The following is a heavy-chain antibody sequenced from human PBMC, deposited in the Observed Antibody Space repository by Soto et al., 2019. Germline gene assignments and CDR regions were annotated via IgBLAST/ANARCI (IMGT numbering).Heavy chain of an antibody. CDR1: GGSMSGYY. V-gene: IGHV4-4*07. CDR3: SGNISASVRRYYGMDV. J-gene: IGHJ6*02. Sequence: QVQLQESGPGLVKPSETLSLTCTVSGGSMSGYYWSWIRQSAGKGLEWIGRVYTSETTYYNPPLKSRVTMSLYTSKNQVSLNLSSLTASDMAVYFCSGNISASVRRYYGMDVWGQGTTVTVSS. D-gene: IGHD6-13*01. CDR2: VYTSETT.